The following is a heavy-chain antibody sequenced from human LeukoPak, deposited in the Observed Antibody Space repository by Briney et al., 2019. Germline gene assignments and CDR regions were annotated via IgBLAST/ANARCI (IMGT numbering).Heavy chain of an antibody. Sequence: GGSLRLSCAASGFTFSSYNMNWVRQAPGEGLEWVSYISSSSSTIYYADSVKGRFTISRDNAKNSLYLQMNSLRAEDTAVYYCARSKPDTARGYWGQGTLVTVSS. CDR2: ISSSSSTI. J-gene: IGHJ4*02. D-gene: IGHD5-18*01. CDR1: GFTFSSYN. CDR3: ARSKPDTARGY. V-gene: IGHV3-48*01.